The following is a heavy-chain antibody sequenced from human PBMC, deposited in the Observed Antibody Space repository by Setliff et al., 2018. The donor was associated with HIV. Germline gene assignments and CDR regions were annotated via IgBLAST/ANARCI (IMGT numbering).Heavy chain of an antibody. V-gene: IGHV4-34*01. J-gene: IGHJ4*02. CDR3: ARLGEF. CDR1: GGSFSAYY. D-gene: IGHD3-16*01. Sequence: NPSETLSLTCAVYGGSFSAYYWTWIRQPPGKGLEWIGEISHGGSTSYNPSLKSRVTTSLDTSKNQFSLNLTSVTAADTAVYYCARLGEFWSQGSLVTVSS. CDR2: ISHGGST.